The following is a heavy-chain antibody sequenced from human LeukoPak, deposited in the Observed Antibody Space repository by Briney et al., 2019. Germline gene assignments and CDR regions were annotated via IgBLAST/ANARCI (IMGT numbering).Heavy chain of an antibody. CDR1: GFTFSNYA. J-gene: IGHJ4*02. Sequence: GGSLRLSCTASGFTFSNYAMSWVRQGPGKGLEWVSAISGSGASTYYAGSVKGRFTISRDNSKNTLYLQMNSLRAEDTAVYYCAKRIQSAMATGYWGQGTLVTVSS. D-gene: IGHD5-18*01. CDR3: AKRIQSAMATGY. CDR2: ISGSGAST. V-gene: IGHV3-23*01.